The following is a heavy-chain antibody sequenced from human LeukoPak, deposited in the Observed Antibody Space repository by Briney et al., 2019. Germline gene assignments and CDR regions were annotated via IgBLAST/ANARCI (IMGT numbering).Heavy chain of an antibody. CDR2: IYYSGST. D-gene: IGHD3-3*01. V-gene: IGHV4-59*11. CDR3: ARGPSYDFWSGYLVYYYYYYMDV. Sequence: SETLSLTCTVSGGSISSHYWSWIRQPPGKGLEWIGYIYYSGSTNYNPSLKSRVTISVDTSKNQSSLKLSSVTAADTAVYYCARGPSYDFWSGYLVYYYYYYMDVWGKGTTVTVSS. CDR1: GGSISSHY. J-gene: IGHJ6*03.